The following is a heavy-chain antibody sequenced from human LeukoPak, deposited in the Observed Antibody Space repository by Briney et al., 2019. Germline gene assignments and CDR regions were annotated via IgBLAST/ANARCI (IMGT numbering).Heavy chain of an antibody. CDR2: ISAYNGNT. V-gene: IGHV1-18*01. D-gene: IGHD5-12*01. CDR1: GYTFTSYG. J-gene: IGHJ6*03. CDR3: ARARGYSGYDSEYYYYYYMDV. Sequence: APVKVSCKASGYTFTSYGISWVRQAPGQGLEWMGWISAYNGNTNYAQKLQGRVTMTTDTSTSTAYMELRSLRSDDTAVYYCARARGYSGYDSEYYYYYYMDVWGKGTTVTVSS.